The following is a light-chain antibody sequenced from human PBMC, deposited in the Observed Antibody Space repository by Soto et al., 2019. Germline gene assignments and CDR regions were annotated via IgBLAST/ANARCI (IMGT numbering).Light chain of an antibody. CDR1: QTITTY. V-gene: IGKV1-39*01. J-gene: IGKJ3*01. CDR2: GAS. Sequence: DIQMTQTPSSLSASVGDRVTLTCRASQTITTYLNWYQSKPGKAPKLLIFGASNLQSGVPSRFSGSGSGTDFTLTISSLQPEDFATYYCQQSYSVPCTFGPGTKVEI. CDR3: QQSYSVPCT.